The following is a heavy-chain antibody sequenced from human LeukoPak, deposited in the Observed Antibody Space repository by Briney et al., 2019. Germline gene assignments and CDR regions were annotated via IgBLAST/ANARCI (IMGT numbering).Heavy chain of an antibody. CDR1: GFTFSSYS. CDR3: ARDDVPRYSSSWSYYYYGMDV. D-gene: IGHD6-13*01. V-gene: IGHV3-21*01. CDR2: ISSSSSYI. Sequence: GGSLRLSCAASGFTFSSYSMNWVRQAPGKGLEWVSSISSSSSYIYYADSVKGRFTISRDNAKNSLYLQMNSLRAEDTAVYYCARDDVPRYSSSWSYYYYGMDVWGQGTTVTVSS. J-gene: IGHJ6*02.